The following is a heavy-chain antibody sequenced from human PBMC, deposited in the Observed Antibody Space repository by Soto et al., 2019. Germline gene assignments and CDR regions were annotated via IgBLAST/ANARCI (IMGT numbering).Heavy chain of an antibody. V-gene: IGHV4-39*01. CDR2: IYYSGST. CDR1: GGSISSSSYY. J-gene: IGHJ5*02. CDR3: ATHVFSSWSTAMPNWFDP. Sequence: QLQLQESGPGLVKPSETLSLTCTVSGGSISSSSYYWGWIRQPPGKGLEWIGRIYYSGSTYYNPSLKSRVSISVDTSKNQFSLERSSVTAADTAVSYCATHVFSSWSTAMPNWFDPWGQGTLVTVSS. D-gene: IGHD6-13*01.